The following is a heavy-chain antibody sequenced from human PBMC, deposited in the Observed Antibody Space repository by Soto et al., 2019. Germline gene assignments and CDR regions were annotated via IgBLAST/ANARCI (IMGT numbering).Heavy chain of an antibody. CDR2: ISGSGGST. V-gene: IGHV3-23*01. CDR3: AKDRHAAGMGWLDP. J-gene: IGHJ5*02. CDR1: GFTFSSYA. D-gene: IGHD6-13*01. Sequence: EVQLLESGGGLVQPGGSLRLSCAASGFTFSSYAMSWVRQAPGKGLAWVSAISGSGGSTYYADSVKGRFTISSDNSKNTLYLQMNSLRAEDTAVYYCAKDRHAAGMGWLDPRGQGTLVTVSS.